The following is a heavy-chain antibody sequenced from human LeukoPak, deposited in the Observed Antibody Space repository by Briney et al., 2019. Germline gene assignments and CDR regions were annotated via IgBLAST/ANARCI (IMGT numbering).Heavy chain of an antibody. J-gene: IGHJ6*02. CDR1: GFIFSDHY. V-gene: IGHV3-72*01. Sequence: GGSLRLSCAASGFIFSDHYMDWVHQAPGKGLEWVGRIRNRANSFTTEYAASVKGRFSISRDDSKNSLYLQMNSLKIEDTAVYYCTRGGAISPYFYGMDVWGQGTTVTVSS. CDR3: TRGGAISPYFYGMDV. CDR2: IRNRANSFTT. D-gene: IGHD2-21*01.